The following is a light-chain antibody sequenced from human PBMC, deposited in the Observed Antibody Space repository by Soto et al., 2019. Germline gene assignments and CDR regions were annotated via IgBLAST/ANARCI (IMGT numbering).Light chain of an antibody. V-gene: IGLV2-8*01. J-gene: IGLJ1*01. Sequence: QSALTQPPSASGCPGQSVTISCTGTSSDVGGYNYVSWYQQHPGKAPKLMIYEVSKRPSGVPDRFSGSKSGNTASLTVSALQAEDEADYYFSSYAGSNNFGVFGTGTKLTVL. CDR2: EVS. CDR3: SSYAGSNNFGV. CDR1: SSDVGGYNY.